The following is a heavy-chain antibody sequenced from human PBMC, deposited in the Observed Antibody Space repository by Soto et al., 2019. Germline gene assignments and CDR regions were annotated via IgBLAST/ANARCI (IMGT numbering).Heavy chain of an antibody. CDR1: GGSISSSNW. J-gene: IGHJ6*02. D-gene: IGHD4-17*01. V-gene: IGHV4-4*02. CDR2: IIHAGST. Sequence: SETLSLTCAVSGGSISSSNWWSWVRQPPGMGLEWIGDIIHAGSTNYNPSLKSRLTISVDKSKNQFSLSLSSVTAADTAVYYCARLTTVTTNGNYYYGLDVWGQGTTVTVSS. CDR3: ARLTTVTTNGNYYYGLDV.